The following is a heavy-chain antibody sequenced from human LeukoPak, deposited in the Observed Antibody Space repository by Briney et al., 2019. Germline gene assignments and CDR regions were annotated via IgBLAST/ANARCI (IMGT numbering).Heavy chain of an antibody. V-gene: IGHV1-2*02. CDR2: IKPNSGGT. Sequence: ASVTVSCKASGYTFTGYYMHWVRQAPGQGLEWMGWIKPNSGGTNYAQKYQDTVTMTRDTSISTAYMELSRLRSDDTAVYYCARGSRAMTMVRGAKEFDYWGQGTLVTVSS. J-gene: IGHJ4*02. D-gene: IGHD3-10*01. CDR3: ARGSRAMTMVRGAKEFDY. CDR1: GYTFTGYY.